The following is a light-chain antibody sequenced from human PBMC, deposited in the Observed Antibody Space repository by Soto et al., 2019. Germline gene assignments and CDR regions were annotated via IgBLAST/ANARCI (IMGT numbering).Light chain of an antibody. CDR2: SAS. V-gene: IGKV3D-15*01. CDR1: ESIANT. CDR3: HQYNEWPRGT. J-gene: IGKJ1*01. Sequence: DILMTQSPATVSVSLGDSVSLSCRANESIANTLAWYQQKPGQPPRPLKYSASTRAPGIPARVSGGGSGTQFSLTISSLQSEDFEHYYCHQYNEWPRGTFGPGTKVEV.